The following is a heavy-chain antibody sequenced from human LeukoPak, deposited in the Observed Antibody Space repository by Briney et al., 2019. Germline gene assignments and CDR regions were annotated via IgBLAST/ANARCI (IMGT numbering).Heavy chain of an antibody. CDR2: INPSGGST. J-gene: IGHJ4*02. D-gene: IGHD3-9*01. V-gene: IGHV1-46*01. CDR3: ARGSRPVYNLLTGKRYFDY. Sequence: APVKVSCKASGYTFTTYYVHWVRQAPGQGLEWMGIINPSGGSTTYAQKFRGRLTMTRGMSTSTVYMELSSLRSEDTAVYYCARGSRPVYNLLTGKRYFDYWGQGTLLTVSS. CDR1: GYTFTTYY.